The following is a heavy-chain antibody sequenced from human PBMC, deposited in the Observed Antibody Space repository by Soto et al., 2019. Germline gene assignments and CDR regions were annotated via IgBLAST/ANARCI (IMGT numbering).Heavy chain of an antibody. V-gene: IGHV3-21*01. CDR2: ISSSSSYI. Sequence: EVQLVESGGGLVKPGGSLRLSCAASGFTFSSYSMNWVRQAPGKGLEWVSSISSSSSYIYYADSVKGRFTISRDNAKNSLYLQMNSLRAEDTAVYYCARDYYGSGSPCDYWGQGTLVTVSS. CDR1: GFTFSSYS. D-gene: IGHD3-10*01. J-gene: IGHJ4*02. CDR3: ARDYYGSGSPCDY.